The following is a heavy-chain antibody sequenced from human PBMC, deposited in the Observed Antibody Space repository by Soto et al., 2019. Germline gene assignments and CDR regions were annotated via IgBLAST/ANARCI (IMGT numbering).Heavy chain of an antibody. Sequence: EVQLLESGGGLVQPGGSLKISCAASGFTFSTYAMSWVRQAPGKGLEWVSAVSAGGGSTYYADSVNGRFTISRDSAKNMLDLQMNSLRTEDTAVYYCAHPRGYGVFDAYDFWGQGTMVTVSS. V-gene: IGHV3-23*01. CDR3: AHPRGYGVFDAYDF. D-gene: IGHD4-17*01. CDR2: VSAGGGST. CDR1: GFTFSTYA. J-gene: IGHJ3*01.